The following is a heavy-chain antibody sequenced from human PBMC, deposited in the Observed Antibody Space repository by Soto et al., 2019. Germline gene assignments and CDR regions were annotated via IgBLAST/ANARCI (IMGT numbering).Heavy chain of an antibody. CDR3: ARQSLSSNYYAWFDP. J-gene: IGHJ5*02. D-gene: IGHD4-4*01. CDR2: IYYSGST. V-gene: IGHV4-59*08. Sequence: SETLSLTCTVSGGTIISYYWSWIRQPPGKGLEWIGYIYYSGSTNYNPSLKSRVTISVDTSKNQFSLKLSSVTAADTAVYYCARQSLSSNYYAWFDPWGQGTLVTVSS. CDR1: GGTIISYY.